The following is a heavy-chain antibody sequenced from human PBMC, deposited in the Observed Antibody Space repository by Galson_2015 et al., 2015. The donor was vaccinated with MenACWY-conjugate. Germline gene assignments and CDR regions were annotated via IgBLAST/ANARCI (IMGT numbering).Heavy chain of an antibody. CDR1: AYTFINYG. D-gene: IGHD3-16*01. J-gene: IGHJ4*02. V-gene: IGHV1-18*01. CDR3: ARRNYGQAFDY. Sequence: SVKVSCKASAYTFINYGISWVRQAPGQGLEWMGWISPYNGNTSSAQKLQGRVTMTTDTSTSTAYMELRSLRSDDTAVYYCARRNYGQAFDYWGQGTLVTVSS. CDR2: ISPYNGNT.